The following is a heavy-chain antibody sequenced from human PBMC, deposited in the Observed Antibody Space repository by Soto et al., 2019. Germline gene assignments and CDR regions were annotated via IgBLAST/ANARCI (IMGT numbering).Heavy chain of an antibody. Sequence: QVQLVQSGAEVKKPGASVKVSCKASGYTFTSYGIRWVRQAPGQGLEWMGWISAYNGNTNYAQKLKGRVTMTTDTSTSRAYMELRSVRSGDTAVYYCAREDSSSWLNWFDPWGQGNLVTVSS. J-gene: IGHJ5*02. CDR2: ISAYNGNT. D-gene: IGHD6-13*01. CDR3: AREDSSSWLNWFDP. V-gene: IGHV1-18*01. CDR1: GYTFTSYG.